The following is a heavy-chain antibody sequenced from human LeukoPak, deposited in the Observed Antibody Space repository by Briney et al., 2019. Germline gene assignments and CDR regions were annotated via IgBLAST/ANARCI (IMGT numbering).Heavy chain of an antibody. Sequence: SSETLSLTCAVYGGSFSGYYWSWIRQPPGKGLEWIGGINHSGSTNYNPSLKSRVTISVDTSKNQFSLKLSSVTAADTAVYYCARVYGFFDYWGQGTLVTVSS. J-gene: IGHJ4*02. CDR1: GGSFSGYY. D-gene: IGHD2-8*01. CDR2: INHSGST. CDR3: ARVYGFFDY. V-gene: IGHV4-34*01.